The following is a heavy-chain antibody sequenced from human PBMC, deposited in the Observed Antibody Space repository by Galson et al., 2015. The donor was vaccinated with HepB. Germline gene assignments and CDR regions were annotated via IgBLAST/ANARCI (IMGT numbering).Heavy chain of an antibody. CDR3: ARVNIVVVPAPTPGGMDV. Sequence: SLRLSCAASGFTFSDYYMSWIRQAPGKGLEWVSYISSSGSTIYYADSVKGRFTISRDNAKNSLYLQMNSLRAEDTAVYYCARVNIVVVPAPTPGGMDVWGQGTTVTVSS. CDR2: ISSSGSTI. V-gene: IGHV3-11*01. J-gene: IGHJ6*02. CDR1: GFTFSDYY. D-gene: IGHD2-2*01.